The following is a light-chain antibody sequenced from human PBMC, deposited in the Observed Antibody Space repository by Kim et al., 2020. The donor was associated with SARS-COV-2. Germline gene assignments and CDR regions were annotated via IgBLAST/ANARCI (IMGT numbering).Light chain of an antibody. V-gene: IGKV1-16*01. Sequence: VSVGDRVTITCRASQGINNYLAWFQQKPGKAPKSLIYNAANLHSGIPSRFSGSGSGTDFTLTISSLQPEDFATYYCQHYLIYPFTFGPGTKVDIK. J-gene: IGKJ3*01. CDR2: NAA. CDR3: QHYLIYPFT. CDR1: QGINNY.